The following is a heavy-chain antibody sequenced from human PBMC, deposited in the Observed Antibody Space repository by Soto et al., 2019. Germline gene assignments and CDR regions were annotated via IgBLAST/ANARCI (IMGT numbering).Heavy chain of an antibody. CDR2: IYHSGST. V-gene: IGHV4-30-2*01. CDR3: ARGPPRPYSNYRYYYYYGMDV. D-gene: IGHD4-4*01. Sequence: TLSLTCAVSGGSISSGGYSWSWIRQPPGKGLEWIGYIYHSGSTYYNPSLKSRVTISVDRSKNQFSLKLSSVTAADTAVYYCARGPPRPYSNYRYYYYYGMDVWGQGTTVTVSS. J-gene: IGHJ6*02. CDR1: GGSISSGGYS.